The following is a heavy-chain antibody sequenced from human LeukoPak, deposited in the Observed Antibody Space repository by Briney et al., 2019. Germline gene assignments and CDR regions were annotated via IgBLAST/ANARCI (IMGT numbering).Heavy chain of an antibody. CDR3: AKDHRDSGNYYYYYGLDV. J-gene: IGHJ6*02. D-gene: IGHD1-26*01. CDR1: GFTFSNYY. V-gene: IGHV3-11*01. Sequence: GGSLRLSCAASGFTFSNYYMSWIRQAPGKGLEWLSYISSSGSTIYYADSVKGRFTISRDNAKNTLYLQMNSLRAEDTAVYYCAKDHRDSGNYYYYYGLDVWGQGTMVTVSS. CDR2: ISSSGSTI.